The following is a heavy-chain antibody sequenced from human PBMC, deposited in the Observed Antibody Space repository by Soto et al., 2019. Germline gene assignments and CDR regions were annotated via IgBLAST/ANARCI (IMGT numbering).Heavy chain of an antibody. V-gene: IGHV3-23*01. Sequence: PGGSLRLSCAASGFTFSSYAMSWVRQAPGKGLEWVSAISGSGGSTYYADSVKGRFTISRDNSKNTLYLQMNSLRAEDTAVYYCAKDLGITMVRATVDYWGQGTLVTVSS. CDR1: GFTFSSYA. CDR2: ISGSGGST. D-gene: IGHD3-10*01. CDR3: AKDLGITMVRATVDY. J-gene: IGHJ4*02.